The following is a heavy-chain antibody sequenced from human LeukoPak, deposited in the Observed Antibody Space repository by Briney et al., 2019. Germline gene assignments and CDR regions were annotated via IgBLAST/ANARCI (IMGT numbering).Heavy chain of an antibody. V-gene: IGHV3-23*01. Sequence: GGSLRLSCAASGFTFSSYAMSWAGQPQGKGLEGASALSGSGGSTYYADSVKGRFTISRDNSKNTLYLQMNSLRAEDTAVYYCARHPHYYSGWFYYFDYWGQGTLVTVSS. CDR2: LSGSGGST. CDR3: ARHPHYYSGWFYYFDY. D-gene: IGHD6-19*01. J-gene: IGHJ4*02. CDR1: GFTFSSYA.